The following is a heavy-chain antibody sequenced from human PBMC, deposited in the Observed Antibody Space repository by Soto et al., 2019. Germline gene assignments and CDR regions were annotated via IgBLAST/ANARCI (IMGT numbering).Heavy chain of an antibody. CDR3: ARGDVVTAPADF. Sequence: ASVKVSCKASGYTFTSYAMHWVRQAPGQRLEWMGWINAGNGNTKYSQKFQGRVTITRDTSASTAYMELNSLRAEDTAVYYCARGDVVTAPADFWGQGTLVTVSS. J-gene: IGHJ4*02. CDR1: GYTFTSYA. CDR2: INAGNGNT. D-gene: IGHD3-16*02. V-gene: IGHV1-3*01.